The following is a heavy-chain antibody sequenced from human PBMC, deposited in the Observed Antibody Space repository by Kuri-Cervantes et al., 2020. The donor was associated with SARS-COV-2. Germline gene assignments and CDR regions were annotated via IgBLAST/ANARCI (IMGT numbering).Heavy chain of an antibody. CDR1: GYSISSGYY. Sequence: GSLRLSCAVSGYSISSGYYWGWIRQPPGKGLEWIGSIYHSGSTYYNPSLKSRVTISVDTSTNQFSLKLSSVTAADTAVYYCARVFTASFDFWGQGTLVTVSS. J-gene: IGHJ4*02. CDR3: ARVFTASFDF. V-gene: IGHV4-38-2*01. CDR2: IYHSGST.